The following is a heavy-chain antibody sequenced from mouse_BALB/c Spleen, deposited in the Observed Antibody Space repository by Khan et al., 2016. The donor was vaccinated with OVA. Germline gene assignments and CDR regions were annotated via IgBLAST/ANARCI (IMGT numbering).Heavy chain of an antibody. CDR3: ARFYDPYYAMDY. CDR2: VWADGST. J-gene: IGHJ4*01. Sequence: VQLQESGPGLVAPSQSLSITCTVSGFSLTNYGVNWVRQPPGKGLEWLGVVWADGSTNYNSALRSRLSISQDNSKSQVFLQMNSLQTDDTAMYFCARFYDPYYAMDYWGQGTSVTVSS. D-gene: IGHD2-3*01. CDR1: GFSLTNYG. V-gene: IGHV2-9*02.